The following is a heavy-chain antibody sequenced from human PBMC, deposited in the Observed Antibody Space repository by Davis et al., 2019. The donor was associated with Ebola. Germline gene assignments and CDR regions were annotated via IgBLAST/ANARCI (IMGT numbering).Heavy chain of an antibody. Sequence: ASVKVSCKASGYSFTSYYIHWVRQAPGQGLEWMGIINPSGGSTSYAQKFQGRVTMTRDTSTSTVYMELSSLRSEDTAVYYCARWSNYEGVGYWGQGTLVTVSS. CDR1: GYSFTSYY. CDR2: INPSGGST. J-gene: IGHJ4*02. D-gene: IGHD4-11*01. CDR3: ARWSNYEGVGY. V-gene: IGHV1-46*01.